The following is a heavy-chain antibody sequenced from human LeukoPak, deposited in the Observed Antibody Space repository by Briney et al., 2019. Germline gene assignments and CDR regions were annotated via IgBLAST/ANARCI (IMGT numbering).Heavy chain of an antibody. CDR1: GFTFSNYA. D-gene: IGHD3-10*01. CDR3: AKAFYYGSGSYYETFPNFDY. Sequence: GGSLRLSCAASGFTFSNYALSWVRRAPGKGLEWVSAISGSGGSTYYADSVKGRFTISRDNSNNALYLQMNSLRAEDTAIYYCAKAFYYGSGSYYETFPNFDYWGQGTLATVSS. V-gene: IGHV3-23*01. CDR2: ISGSGGST. J-gene: IGHJ4*02.